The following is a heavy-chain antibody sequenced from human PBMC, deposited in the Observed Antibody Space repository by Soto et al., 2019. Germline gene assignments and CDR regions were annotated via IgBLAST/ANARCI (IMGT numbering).Heavy chain of an antibody. D-gene: IGHD5-12*01. Sequence: GGSLRLSCAASGFTFSSYWMSWVRQAPGKGLEWVANIKQDGSEKYYVDSVKGRFTISRDNAKNSLYLQMNSLRAEDTAVYYCARVGYSGYDYAPLIDYWGQGTLVTVSS. CDR3: ARVGYSGYDYAPLIDY. V-gene: IGHV3-7*05. J-gene: IGHJ4*02. CDR2: IKQDGSEK. CDR1: GFTFSSYW.